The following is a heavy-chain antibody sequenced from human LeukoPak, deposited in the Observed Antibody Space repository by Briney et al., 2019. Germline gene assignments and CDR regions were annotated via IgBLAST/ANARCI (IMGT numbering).Heavy chain of an antibody. D-gene: IGHD6-19*01. CDR3: ARGGESRAVAGTGIGY. Sequence: GGSLRLSCAASGITFGNNWTHWVRQAPGKGLVWVSRINSDGSSTSYADSVKGRFTISRDNAKSTLYLQMNSLRAEDTAVYYCARGGESRAVAGTGIGYWGQGTLVTVSS. CDR2: INSDGSST. J-gene: IGHJ4*02. CDR1: GITFGNNW. V-gene: IGHV3-74*01.